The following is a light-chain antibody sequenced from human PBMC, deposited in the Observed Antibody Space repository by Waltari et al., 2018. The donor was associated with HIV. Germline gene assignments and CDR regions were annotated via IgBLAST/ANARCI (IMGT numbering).Light chain of an antibody. V-gene: IGKV3-11*01. CDR1: QSVSRS. J-gene: IGKJ4*01. Sequence: EFVLTQSPATLSWCPGARASLSCRARQSVSRSLVWYQQKPAQAPRLLIYDASTRATGIAARFSGSGSGTDFPLPISSLGAEHFAIDYCLQRTKWRVTFGGGTKVGIK. CDR3: LQRTKWRVT. CDR2: DAS.